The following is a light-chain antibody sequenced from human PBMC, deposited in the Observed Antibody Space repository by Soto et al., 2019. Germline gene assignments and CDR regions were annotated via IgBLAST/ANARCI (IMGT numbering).Light chain of an antibody. J-gene: IGKJ4*01. CDR1: QSISIW. V-gene: IGKV1-5*03. Sequence: DIQMTQSPSSLSASVGDRVTITCRASQSISIWLAWYQQKPGRAPKFLIYKASDLENGVPSRFSGSGSGTDFALTISSLQPDDFATYYCQQYDSYPLTFGGGTKVDIK. CDR2: KAS. CDR3: QQYDSYPLT.